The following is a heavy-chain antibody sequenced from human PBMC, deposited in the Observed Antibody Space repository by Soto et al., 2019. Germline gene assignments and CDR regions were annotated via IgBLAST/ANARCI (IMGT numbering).Heavy chain of an antibody. J-gene: IGHJ3*02. CDR3: ARDFDILTANAFDI. CDR2: ISSSGSTI. V-gene: IGHV3-11*01. D-gene: IGHD3-9*01. Sequence: GGSLRLSCAASGFTFSDYYMSWIRQAPGKGLEWVSYISSSGSTIYYADSVKGRFTISRDNAKNSLYLQMNSLRAEDTAVYYCARDFDILTANAFDIWGQGTMVTVSS. CDR1: GFTFSDYY.